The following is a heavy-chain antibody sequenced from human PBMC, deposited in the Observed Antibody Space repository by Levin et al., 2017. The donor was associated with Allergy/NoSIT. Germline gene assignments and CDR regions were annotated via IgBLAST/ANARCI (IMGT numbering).Heavy chain of an antibody. CDR3: TRQAYGTRYYSRSPKNKQDDYYYMDV. CDR1: GASINNHH. V-gene: IGHV4-59*11. D-gene: IGHD3-10*01. CDR2: MYKTSSA. Sequence: SETLSLTCTVSGASINNHHWSWIRQPPGKGLEWIGYMYKTSSANFNPSLKSRVSMSADMSKNQFSMSLSSVTAADTAVYYCTRQAYGTRYYSRSPKNKQDDYYYMDVWGRGTTVTVSS. J-gene: IGHJ6*03.